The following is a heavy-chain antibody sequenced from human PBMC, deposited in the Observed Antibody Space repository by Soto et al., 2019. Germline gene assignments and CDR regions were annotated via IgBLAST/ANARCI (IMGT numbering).Heavy chain of an antibody. CDR1: GGAITGYY. CDR3: ASLIRGYCSSTSCYGYYYYGMDV. D-gene: IGHD2-2*03. J-gene: IGHJ6*02. V-gene: IGHV4-59*06. Sequence: PSETLSLTCNVSGGAITGYYWNWIRQPPGKGLEWIGYVYYSGSTYYNPSLKSRVTISVDTSKNQFSLKLSSVTAADTAVYYCASLIRGYCSSTSCYGYYYYGMDVWGHGTTVTVSS. CDR2: VYYSGST.